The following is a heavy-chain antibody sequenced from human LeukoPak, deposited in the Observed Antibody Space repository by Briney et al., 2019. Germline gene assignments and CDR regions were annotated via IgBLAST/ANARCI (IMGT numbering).Heavy chain of an antibody. CDR1: GFTFSSHW. D-gene: IGHD3-10*01. CDR2: ISDGGGGT. J-gene: IGHJ4*02. CDR3: ANRGKYYFDY. Sequence: GGSLRLSCAASGFTFSSHWMHWVRQAPGKGLEWVSSISDGGGGTYYADSVKGRFTISRDNSKNTLYLLMNSLRAEDTAIYYCANRGKYYFDYWGQGTLVTVSS. V-gene: IGHV3-23*01.